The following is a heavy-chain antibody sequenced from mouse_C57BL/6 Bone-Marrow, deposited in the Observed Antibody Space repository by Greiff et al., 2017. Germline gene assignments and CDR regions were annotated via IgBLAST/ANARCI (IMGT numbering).Heavy chain of an antibody. Sequence: VQLQQSGTVLARPGASVKMSCKTSGYTFTSYWMHWVKQRPGQGLEWIGAIYPGNSDTTYNQKFKGKAKLTAVTSASTAYMELGSLTHEDSAVYYCTMGRFAYWGQGTLVTVSA. CDR2: IYPGNSDT. V-gene: IGHV1-5*01. CDR1: GYTFTSYW. J-gene: IGHJ3*01. CDR3: TMGRFAY.